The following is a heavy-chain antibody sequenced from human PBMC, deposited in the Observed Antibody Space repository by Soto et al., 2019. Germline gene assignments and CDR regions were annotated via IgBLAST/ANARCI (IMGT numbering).Heavy chain of an antibody. V-gene: IGHV3-23*01. CDR2: ISGRGGST. CDR3: AKDSRVAGTWYFDY. J-gene: IGHJ4*02. D-gene: IGHD6-19*01. CDR1: GFTFSSYA. Sequence: EVQLLESGGGLLQPGGSLRLSCAASGFTFSSYAMSWVRQAPGKGLEWVSAISGRGGSTYYADSVKGRFTISRDNSKDTLYLQMNSLRAEDTAVYYCAKDSRVAGTWYFDYWGQGTLVTVSS.